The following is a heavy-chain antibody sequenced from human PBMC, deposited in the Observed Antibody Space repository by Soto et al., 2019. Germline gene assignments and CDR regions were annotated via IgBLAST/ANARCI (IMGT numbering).Heavy chain of an antibody. CDR1: GFTFNNYA. CDR2: ARGSGAGT. V-gene: IGHV3-23*01. Sequence: EVQLLESGGGLVQPGGSLRLSCAASGFTFNNYAISWVRQAPGKGLEWVAAARGSGAGTYYADSVNGRFTISRDNSKNTVHLQMNSLRAEDTAEYFCARDTRGAFDSWGQGTLVTVSS. CDR3: ARDTRGAFDS. J-gene: IGHJ4*02.